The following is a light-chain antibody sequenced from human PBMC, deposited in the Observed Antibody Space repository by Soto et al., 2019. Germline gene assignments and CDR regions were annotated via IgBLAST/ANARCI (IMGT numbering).Light chain of an antibody. Sequence: QSALTQPASVSGSPGQSITISCTGTSSDVGGYNYVSWYQQHPGKAPKLMIYDVTNRPSGVSNRFSGSESGNTASLTISGLQAEDEADYYCSSYTTRSTRVFGGGTKVTVL. J-gene: IGLJ2*01. CDR2: DVT. V-gene: IGLV2-14*01. CDR3: SSYTTRSTRV. CDR1: SSDVGGYNY.